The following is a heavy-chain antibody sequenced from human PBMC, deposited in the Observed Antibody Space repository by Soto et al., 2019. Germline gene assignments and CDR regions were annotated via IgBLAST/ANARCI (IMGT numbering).Heavy chain of an antibody. CDR1: GFTFSTYA. CDR2: ISGSGSNT. Sequence: EVQLLESGGGLVQPGGSLRLSCAASGFTFSTYAMSWVRQAPGKGLAWVSAISGSGSNTYYADSVKGRFTISRDDSKSTLYLQMNSLRAEDTAVYYCARDPSHSYYTLFYYFDYWGQGTLVTVSS. D-gene: IGHD1-26*01. CDR3: ARDPSHSYYTLFYYFDY. V-gene: IGHV3-23*01. J-gene: IGHJ4*02.